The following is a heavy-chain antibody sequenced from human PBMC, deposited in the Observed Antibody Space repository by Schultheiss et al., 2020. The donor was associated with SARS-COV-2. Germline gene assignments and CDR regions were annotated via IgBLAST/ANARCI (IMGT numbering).Heavy chain of an antibody. CDR1: GGTFSSYS. CDR3: ARGEGGDHFDY. Sequence: ASVKVSCKASGGTFSSYSITWVRQAPGHGLEWMGWISAYNGNTNYAQKLQGRVTMTTDTSTSTAYMELRSLRSDDTAVYYCARGEGGDHFDYWGQGTLVTVSS. CDR2: ISAYNGNT. D-gene: IGHD4-17*01. J-gene: IGHJ4*02. V-gene: IGHV1-18*01.